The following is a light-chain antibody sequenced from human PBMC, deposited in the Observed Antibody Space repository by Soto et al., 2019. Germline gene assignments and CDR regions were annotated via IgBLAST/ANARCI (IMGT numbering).Light chain of an antibody. CDR2: DVS. Sequence: QSALTQPRSVSGSPGQSVTISCTGTTSDVGAYNSVSWYRQHPGKAPKLMIYDVSKRPSGVPDRFSGSKSGNTASLTISGLQAEDEADYYCSSFAGTYTFVFGTGTKLTVL. CDR1: TSDVGAYNS. J-gene: IGLJ1*01. V-gene: IGLV2-11*01. CDR3: SSFAGTYTFV.